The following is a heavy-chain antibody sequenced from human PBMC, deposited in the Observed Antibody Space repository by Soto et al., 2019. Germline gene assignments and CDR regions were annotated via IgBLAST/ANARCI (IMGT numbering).Heavy chain of an antibody. CDR1: GFTFSSYG. D-gene: IGHD6-13*01. V-gene: IGHV3-30*18. Sequence: GGSLRLSCAASGFTFSSYGMHWVRQAPGKGLEWVAVISYDGSNKYYADSVKGRFTISRDNSKNTLYLQMNSLRAEDTAVYYCAKFRSRNSIAAAAGYWGQGTLVTVSS. J-gene: IGHJ4*02. CDR3: AKFRSRNSIAAAAGY. CDR2: ISYDGSNK.